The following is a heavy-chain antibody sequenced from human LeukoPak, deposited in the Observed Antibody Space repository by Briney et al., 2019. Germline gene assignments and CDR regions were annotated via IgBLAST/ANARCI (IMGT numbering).Heavy chain of an antibody. V-gene: IGHV3-20*04. CDR2: INWNGGST. CDR3: ARDLRLTYYYYMDV. CDR1: GFTFDDYG. J-gene: IGHJ6*03. D-gene: IGHD3-16*01. Sequence: GGSLRLSCAASGFTFDDYGMSWVRQAPGKGLEWVSGINWNGGSTGYADSVKGRFTTSRDNAKNSLYLQMNSLRAEDTALYYCARDLRLTYYYYMDVWGKGTTVTVSS.